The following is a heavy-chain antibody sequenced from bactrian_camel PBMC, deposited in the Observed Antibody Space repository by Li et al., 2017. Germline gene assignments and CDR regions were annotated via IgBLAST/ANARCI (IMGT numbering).Heavy chain of an antibody. Sequence: DVQLVESGGGSVQAGGSLRLSCSASRFYYTSNCMGWFRQAPGFEREGVATIHTGRGSTYVVDSVKGRFTISRDNTKNTVYLQMNNLKPEDTAMYYCAAATAFGSMSCTKWNSAYHTWGQGTQVTVS. J-gene: IGHJ6*01. CDR2: IHTGRGST. CDR1: RFYYTSNC. V-gene: IGHV3S40*01. D-gene: IGHD4*01. CDR3: AAATAFGSMSCTKWNSAYHT.